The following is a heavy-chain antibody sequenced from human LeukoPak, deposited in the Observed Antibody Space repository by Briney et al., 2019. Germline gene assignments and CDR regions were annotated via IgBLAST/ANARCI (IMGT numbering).Heavy chain of an antibody. D-gene: IGHD7-27*01. J-gene: IGHJ5*02. Sequence: SETLSLTCAVSGGSISSSNWWSWVRQPPGKGLEWIGEIYHSGSTNYNPSLKSRVTISVDKSKNQFSLKLSSVTAADTAVYYCARDWGSDLSLPGWFDPWGQGTLVTVSS. V-gene: IGHV4-4*02. CDR1: GGSISSSNW. CDR2: IYHSGST. CDR3: ARDWGSDLSLPGWFDP.